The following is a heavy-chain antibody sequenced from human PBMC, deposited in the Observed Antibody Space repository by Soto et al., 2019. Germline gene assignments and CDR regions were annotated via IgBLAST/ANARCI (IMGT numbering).Heavy chain of an antibody. Sequence: SETLSLTCAVSGGSISSSSYYWDWIRQPPGKGREWIGTIYYTGTSNYNPSLKSRVTISVDTSKNQFSLHLSSVTAADTGVYYCTRHAIGVVVPAAIRNWGQGSLVTVSS. V-gene: IGHV4-39*01. J-gene: IGHJ4*02. CDR3: TRHAIGVVVPAAIRN. CDR1: GGSISSSSYY. D-gene: IGHD2-15*01. CDR2: IYYTGTS.